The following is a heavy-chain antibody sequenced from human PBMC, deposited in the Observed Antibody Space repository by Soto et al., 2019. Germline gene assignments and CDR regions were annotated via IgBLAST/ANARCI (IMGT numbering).Heavy chain of an antibody. J-gene: IGHJ5*02. CDR1: GGSISSYY. CDR2: IYYSGST. CDR3: ERPHGGSSGWGNWFDP. V-gene: IGHV4-59*01. Sequence: SETLSLTCTVSGGSISSYYWSWIRQPPGKGLEWIGYIYYSGSTNYNPSLKSRVTISVDTSKNQFSLKLSSVTAADTAVYYCERPHGGSSGWGNWFDPWGQGTLVTVSS. D-gene: IGHD6-25*01.